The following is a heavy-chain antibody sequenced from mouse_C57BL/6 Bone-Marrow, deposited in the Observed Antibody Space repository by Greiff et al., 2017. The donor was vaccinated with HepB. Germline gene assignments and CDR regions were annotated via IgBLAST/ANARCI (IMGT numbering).Heavy chain of an antibody. V-gene: IGHV14-4*01. D-gene: IGHD2-1*01. J-gene: IGHJ2*01. Sequence: VQLKESGAELVRPGASVKLSCTASGFNIKDDYMHWVKQRPEQGLEWIGWIDPENGDTEYASKFQGKATITADTSSNTAYLQLSSLTSEDTAVYYCTTQRDYGKGYWGQGTTLTVSS. CDR2: IDPENGDT. CDR3: TTQRDYGKGY. CDR1: GFNIKDDY.